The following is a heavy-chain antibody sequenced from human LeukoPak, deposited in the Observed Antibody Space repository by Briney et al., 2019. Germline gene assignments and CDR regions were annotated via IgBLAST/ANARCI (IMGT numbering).Heavy chain of an antibody. V-gene: IGHV3-33*01. CDR2: LWYDGTNK. D-gene: IGHD3-22*01. J-gene: IGHJ4*02. Sequence: GGSLRLSCAASGFSFSSYGMHWVRQAPGKGLEWVASLWYDGTNKHYADSVKGRFTISRDNSKNTLYLQMNSLRAEDTAVYYCARARNNYDSSGYSALDYWGQGTLVTVPS. CDR3: ARARNNYDSSGYSALDY. CDR1: GFSFSSYG.